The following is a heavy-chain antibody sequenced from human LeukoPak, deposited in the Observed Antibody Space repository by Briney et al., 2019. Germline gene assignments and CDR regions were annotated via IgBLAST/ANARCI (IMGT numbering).Heavy chain of an antibody. D-gene: IGHD3/OR15-3a*01. V-gene: IGHV4-4*02. Sequence: SGTLSLTCAVSGGSISSSNWWSWVRQPPGKGLEWIGEIYHSGSTNYNASLKSQVPISIDTSKNQFSLRLTSVTAADTAVYYCARQTGSGLFILPGGQGTLVTVSS. J-gene: IGHJ4*02. CDR1: GGSISSSNW. CDR2: IYHSGST. CDR3: ARQTGSGLFILP.